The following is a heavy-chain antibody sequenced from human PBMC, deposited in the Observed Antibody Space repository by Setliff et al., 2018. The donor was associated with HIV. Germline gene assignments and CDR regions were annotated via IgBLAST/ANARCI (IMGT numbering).Heavy chain of an antibody. V-gene: IGHV3-74*01. CDR2: INADGSIT. Sequence: PGGSLRLSCGASGISFGNHWMYWVRQAPGKGLVWVSRINADGSITDYADSVKGRFTISRDNAKNTLYMQMNSLRAEDTAVYYCARPYTVWAYGMDVWGQGTTVTVSS. D-gene: IGHD2-8*01. J-gene: IGHJ6*02. CDR1: GISFGNHW. CDR3: ARPYTVWAYGMDV.